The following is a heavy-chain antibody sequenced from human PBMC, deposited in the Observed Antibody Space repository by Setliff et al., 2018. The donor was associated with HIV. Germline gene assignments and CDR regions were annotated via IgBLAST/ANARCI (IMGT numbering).Heavy chain of an antibody. CDR3: AREYPRVAGPTPYYFDY. V-gene: IGHV1-58*01. D-gene: IGHD2-15*01. Sequence: GASVKVSCKASRFTFTSAAVQWVRQARGQRPEWIGWIVVGSGNTKYAQRFQERVTITRDMSTRTAYMELSSLRSEDTAVYFCAREYPRVAGPTPYYFDYWGQGTLVTVSS. CDR1: RFTFTSAA. CDR2: IVVGSGNT. J-gene: IGHJ4*02.